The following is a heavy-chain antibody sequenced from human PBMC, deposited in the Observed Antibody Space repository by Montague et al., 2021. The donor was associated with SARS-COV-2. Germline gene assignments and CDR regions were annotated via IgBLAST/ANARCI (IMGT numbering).Heavy chain of an antibody. V-gene: IGHV4-39*01. D-gene: IGHD2-2*01. CDR2: IYYSGYT. CDR3: AGRIKDFVVVPSAVGWFDA. Sequence: SETLSLTCSVSGGSISSTSYFWGWIRQPPGKGLEWIGSIYYSGYTDYNPSLKSRVALAVDTSKTQFSLRLTAVTAAASAVYSGAGRIKDFVVVPSAVGWFDAWGQGTLVSVSS. J-gene: IGHJ5*02. CDR1: GGSISSTSYF.